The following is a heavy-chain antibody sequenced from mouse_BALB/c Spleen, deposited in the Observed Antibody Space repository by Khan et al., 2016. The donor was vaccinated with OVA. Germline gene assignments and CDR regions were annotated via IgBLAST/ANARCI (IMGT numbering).Heavy chain of an antibody. CDR3: ARLYARDY. CDR1: GFTFSSYG. J-gene: IGHJ4*01. CDR2: ISSGGSYT. V-gene: IGHV5-6*01. Sequence: EVELVESGGDLVKPGGSLKLSCAASGFTFSSYGMSWVRQTPDKRLEWVATISSGGSYTYYPDSVKGRFTISRDNAKNTLYLQMSRLKSGDTAMYYCARLYARDYWGQGTSVTVSS.